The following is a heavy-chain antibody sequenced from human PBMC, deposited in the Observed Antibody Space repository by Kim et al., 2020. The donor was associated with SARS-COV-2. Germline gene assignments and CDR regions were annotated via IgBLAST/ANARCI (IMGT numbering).Heavy chain of an antibody. D-gene: IGHD3-3*01. V-gene: IGHV3-30*04. J-gene: IGHJ4*02. CDR1: GFTFSSYA. Sequence: GGSLRLSCAASGFTFSSYAMHWVRQAPGKGLEWVAGISNDGSKKYYSDSVKGRLTISRDNSKATLDLQMDSLRPDDTAVYFCATDHDFWGHFDYWGQGTLVTVSS. CDR3: ATDHDFWGHFDY. CDR2: ISNDGSKK.